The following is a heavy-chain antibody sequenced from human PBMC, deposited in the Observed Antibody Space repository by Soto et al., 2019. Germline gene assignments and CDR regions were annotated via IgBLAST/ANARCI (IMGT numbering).Heavy chain of an antibody. J-gene: IGHJ3*02. CDR3: ARRSPPPAVDFGWAFDI. V-gene: IGHV4-59*08. Sequence: QVQLQESGPGLVKPSETLSLTCTVSGGSISSYYWSWIRQSPGKGLEWIGYIHYSGRTYYNPSRKQRLTISLDTPKCQFSLRLNSVTAADTAVDYCARRSPPPAVDFGWAFDIWGQGTMVTVSS. CDR1: GGSISSYY. D-gene: IGHD5-12*01. CDR2: IHYSGRT.